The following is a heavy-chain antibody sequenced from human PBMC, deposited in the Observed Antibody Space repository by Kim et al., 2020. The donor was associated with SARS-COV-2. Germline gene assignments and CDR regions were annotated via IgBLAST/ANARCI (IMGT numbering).Heavy chain of an antibody. CDR1: GCSISSNTYY. D-gene: IGHD3-10*01. J-gene: IGHJ5*02. Sequence: SETLSLTCTVSGCSISSNTYYWGWIRQPPGKGLDWIGSISSSGSSYSNPSLKSRVTISVDTSKNQFPLNLSSVTAADTAVYYCARHRGSPGSIPFDPCG. V-gene: IGHV4-39*01. CDR2: ISSSGSS. CDR3: ARHRGSPGSIPFDP.